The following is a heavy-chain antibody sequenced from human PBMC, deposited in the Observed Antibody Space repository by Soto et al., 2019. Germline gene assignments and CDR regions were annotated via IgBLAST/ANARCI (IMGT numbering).Heavy chain of an antibody. D-gene: IGHD3-3*01. CDR1: GFTFSDYW. CDR3: ARASDRGITIFGVVTYFDY. Sequence: GGSLRLSCVASGFTFSDYWMHWVRQTPGEGLVWVSRLNSGGSNIDYADSVKGRFTISRDNAKNTLYLQMNSLRAEDTAVYYCARASDRGITIFGVVTYFDYWGQGTLVTVSS. J-gene: IGHJ4*02. V-gene: IGHV3-74*01. CDR2: LNSGGSNI.